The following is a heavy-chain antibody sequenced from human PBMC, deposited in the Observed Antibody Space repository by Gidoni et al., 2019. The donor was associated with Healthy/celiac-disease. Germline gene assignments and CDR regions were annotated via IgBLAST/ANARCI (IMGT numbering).Heavy chain of an antibody. D-gene: IGHD6-13*01. CDR3: ARDGYSSSWHRRGSEKDY. Sequence: QAQLQQWGAGLLQPSETLSPTCAVYGGSFSGYYWSWIRQPPGKGLEWIGEINNSGSTNYNPSLKSRVTISVDTSKNQFSLKLSSVTAADTAVYYCARDGYSSSWHRRGSEKDYWGQGTLVTVSS. CDR1: GGSFSGYY. V-gene: IGHV4-34*01. CDR2: INNSGST. J-gene: IGHJ4*02.